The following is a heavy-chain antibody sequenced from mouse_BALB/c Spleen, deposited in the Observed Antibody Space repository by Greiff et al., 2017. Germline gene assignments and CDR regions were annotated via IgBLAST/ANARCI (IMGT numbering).Heavy chain of an antibody. CDR1: GYSITSDYA. Sequence: EVKLQESGPGLVKPSQSLSLTCTVTGYSITSDYAWNWIRQFPGNKLEWMGYISYSGSTSYNPSLKSRISITRDTSKNQFFLQLNSVTTEDTATYYCARLGNYLFAYWGQGTLVTVSA. CDR3: ARLGNYLFAY. J-gene: IGHJ3*01. D-gene: IGHD2-1*01. CDR2: ISYSGST. V-gene: IGHV3-2*02.